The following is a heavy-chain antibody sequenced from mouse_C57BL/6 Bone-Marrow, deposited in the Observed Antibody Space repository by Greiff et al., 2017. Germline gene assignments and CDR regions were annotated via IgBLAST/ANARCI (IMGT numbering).Heavy chain of an antibody. V-gene: IGHV6-3*01. CDR3: TGYDYAYYFDY. J-gene: IGHJ2*01. D-gene: IGHD2-4*01. CDR2: IRLKSDNYAT. Sequence: EVQLVESGGGLVQPGGSMKLSCVASGFTFSNYWMNWVRQSPEKGLEWVAQIRLKSDNYATHYAESVKGRFTISREDSKSSVYLQMNNLRAEDTGIYYCTGYDYAYYFDYWGQGTTLTVSS. CDR1: GFTFSNYW.